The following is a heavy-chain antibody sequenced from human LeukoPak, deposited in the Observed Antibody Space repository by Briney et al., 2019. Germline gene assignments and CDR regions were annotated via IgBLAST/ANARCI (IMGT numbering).Heavy chain of an antibody. CDR3: ARDDYGGNSGVGY. Sequence: GGSLRLSCAASGFTFSSYGMHWVRQAPGKGLEWVAVIWYDGSNKYYADSVKGRFTISRDNSKNTLYLQMNSLRAEDTAVYYCARDDYGGNSGVGYWGQGTPVTVSS. J-gene: IGHJ4*02. V-gene: IGHV3-33*01. D-gene: IGHD4-23*01. CDR2: IWYDGSNK. CDR1: GFTFSSYG.